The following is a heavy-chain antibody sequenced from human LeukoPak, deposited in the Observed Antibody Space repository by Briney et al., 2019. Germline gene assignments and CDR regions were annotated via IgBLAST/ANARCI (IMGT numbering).Heavy chain of an antibody. CDR1: GGSISSYY. J-gene: IGHJ4*02. CDR2: INYSGSS. V-gene: IGHV4-59*08. Sequence: KASETLSLTCTVSGGSISSYYWSWIRQSPGKGLEWIGYINYSGSSEYNPSLKSRITISVDRSKNQVSLKMRSVTAADTAVYYCARLDCISDTCYNYWALGALVTVSS. CDR3: ARLDCISDTCYNY. D-gene: IGHD2-21*01.